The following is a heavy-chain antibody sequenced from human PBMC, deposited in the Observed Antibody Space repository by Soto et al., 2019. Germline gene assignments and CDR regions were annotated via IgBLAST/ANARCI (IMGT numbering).Heavy chain of an antibody. V-gene: IGHV1-69*04. CDR3: ARDSPIGSTFSGYDAIDY. J-gene: IGHJ4*02. Sequence: SVKVTWEASGGAFSSDIITWVRQAPGQGLEWMGRIIPLLDIANYAQKFQGRVTITADKSTSTAYMELNSLRSEDTAVYYCARDSPIGSTFSGYDAIDYWGQGTLVTVSS. CDR1: GGAFSSDI. D-gene: IGHD5-12*01. CDR2: IIPLLDIA.